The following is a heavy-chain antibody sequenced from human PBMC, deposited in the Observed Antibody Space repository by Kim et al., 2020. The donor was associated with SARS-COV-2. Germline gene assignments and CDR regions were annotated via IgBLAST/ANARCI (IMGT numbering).Heavy chain of an antibody. Sequence: ASVKVSCKASGYSFLNYGISWVRQAPGQGLEWMGWIGAFKDETKYAQNFQGRVTMTTDTSTGTAYMELRSLRSDDTAVYYCARDSHTYYDIVTGYLSVRLLALWGQGTLLTVSS. CDR3: ARDSHTYYDIVTGYLSVRLLAL. V-gene: IGHV1-18*01. CDR2: IGAFKDET. D-gene: IGHD3-9*01. CDR1: GYSFLNYG. J-gene: IGHJ4*02.